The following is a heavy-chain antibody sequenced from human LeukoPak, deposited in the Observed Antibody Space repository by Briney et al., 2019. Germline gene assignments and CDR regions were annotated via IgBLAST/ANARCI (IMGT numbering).Heavy chain of an antibody. V-gene: IGHV3-7*03. Sequence: GSLRLSCAASGFTFSSYWMSWVRQAPGKGLEWVANIKQDGSEKYYVDSVKGRFTISRDNAKNSLYLQMNSLRAEDTAVYYCARDRVAVADYYYGMDVWGQGTTVTVSS. CDR2: IKQDGSEK. J-gene: IGHJ6*02. CDR3: ARDRVAVADYYYGMDV. D-gene: IGHD6-19*01. CDR1: GFTFSSYW.